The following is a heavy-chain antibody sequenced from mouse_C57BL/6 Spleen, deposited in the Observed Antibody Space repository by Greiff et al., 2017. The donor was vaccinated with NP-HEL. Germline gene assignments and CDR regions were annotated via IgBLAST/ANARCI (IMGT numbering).Heavy chain of an antibody. D-gene: IGHD1-1*02. Sequence: QVQLQQPGAELVKPGASVKVSCKASGYTFTSYWMHWVKQRPGQGLEWIGRIHPSDSDTNYNQKFKGKATLTVDKSSSTAYMQISSLTSEDSAVYYCAIYGPGPCAYWGQGTLVTVAA. CDR3: AIYGPGPCAY. J-gene: IGHJ3*01. CDR1: GYTFTSYW. V-gene: IGHV1-74*01. CDR2: IHPSDSDT.